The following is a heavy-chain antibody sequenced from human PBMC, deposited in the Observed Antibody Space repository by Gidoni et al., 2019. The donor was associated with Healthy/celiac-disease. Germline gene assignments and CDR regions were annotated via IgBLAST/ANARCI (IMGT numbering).Heavy chain of an antibody. Sequence: QVQLVQSGAEVKKPGSSVKVSCKASGGTFSSYSLSWVRQAPGTGREWMGGIIPSFGTANYAQKFQGRVTITADESTSTAYMELSSRRSEGTAWYYCASDIVVVVAATPHYYYGMDVWGQETTVTVSS. J-gene: IGHJ6*02. D-gene: IGHD2-15*01. CDR1: GGTFSSYS. CDR2: IIPSFGTA. V-gene: IGHV1-69*01. CDR3: ASDIVVVVAATPHYYYGMDV.